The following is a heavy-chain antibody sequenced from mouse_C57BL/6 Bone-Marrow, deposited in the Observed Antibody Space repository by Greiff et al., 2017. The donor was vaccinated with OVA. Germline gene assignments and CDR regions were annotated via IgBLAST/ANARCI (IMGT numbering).Heavy chain of an antibody. CDR2: IYPRSGNT. D-gene: IGHD2-5*01. J-gene: IGHJ3*01. CDR1: GYTFTSYG. V-gene: IGHV1-81*01. Sequence: QVQLKESGAELARPGASVKLSCKASGYTFTSYGISWVKQRTGQGLEWIGEIYPRSGNTYYNEKFKGKATLTADKSSSTAYMELRSLTSEDSAVYFCAREGAYYSNDAWFAYWGQGTLVTVSA. CDR3: AREGAYYSNDAWFAY.